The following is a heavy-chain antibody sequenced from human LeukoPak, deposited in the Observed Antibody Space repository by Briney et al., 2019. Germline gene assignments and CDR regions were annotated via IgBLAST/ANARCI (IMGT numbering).Heavy chain of an antibody. D-gene: IGHD2-2*01. J-gene: IGHJ4*02. CDR3: ARLSTTSPEDF. Sequence: SETLSLTCAVSGYSISSGYFWGWIRPPPGKGLEWIGSIYHSGSTYYNPSLKSRVTISVDTSKNQFSLKLSSVTAAGTAVYYCARLSTTSPEDFWGQGTLVTVSS. V-gene: IGHV4-38-2*01. CDR1: GYSISSGYF. CDR2: IYHSGST.